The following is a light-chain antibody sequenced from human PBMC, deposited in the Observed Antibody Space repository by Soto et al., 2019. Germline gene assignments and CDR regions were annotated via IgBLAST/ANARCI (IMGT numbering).Light chain of an antibody. CDR1: QSISSN. V-gene: IGKV3-15*01. CDR3: QQYNNWPRAT. J-gene: IGKJ4*01. Sequence: EIVMTQSPATLSVSPGDRATLSCRASQSISSNLAWYQQKPGQAPRLLMFRTSCRATGFPARFSGSGSGTEFNLTISSLQSEDFGVYYCQQYNNWPRATFGGGTKVDIK. CDR2: RTS.